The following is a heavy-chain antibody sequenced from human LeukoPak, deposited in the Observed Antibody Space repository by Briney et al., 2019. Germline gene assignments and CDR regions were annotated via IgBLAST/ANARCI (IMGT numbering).Heavy chain of an antibody. Sequence: GGSLRLSCVAPGFPFSSHWMHWVRQAPGKGLVLVSSISNYGTITDYDDSVEGRFIIFREQGKSTLFLQMYSLRVEESAFYYCERRLSPCNYVRGGYYVEHFKYWGQGTLVSVSS. V-gene: IGHV3-74*01. J-gene: IGHJ1*01. CDR1: GFPFSSHW. CDR3: ERRLSPCNYVRGGYYVEHFKY. D-gene: IGHD3-22*01. CDR2: ISNYGTIT.